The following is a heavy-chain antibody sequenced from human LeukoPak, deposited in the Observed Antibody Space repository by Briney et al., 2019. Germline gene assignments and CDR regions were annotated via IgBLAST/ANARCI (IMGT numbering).Heavy chain of an antibody. V-gene: IGHV3-66*01. Sequence: HRGGSLRLSCAASGFTVSSNYMSWVRQAPGKGLEWVSVIYSGGSTYYADSVKGRFTISRDNSKNTLYLQMNSLRAEDTAVYYCAGGYDSSGYYSFRGGYYYYGMDVWGQGTTVTVSS. CDR3: AGGYDSSGYYSFRGGYYYYGMDV. CDR1: GFTVSSNY. CDR2: IYSGGST. D-gene: IGHD3-22*01. J-gene: IGHJ6*02.